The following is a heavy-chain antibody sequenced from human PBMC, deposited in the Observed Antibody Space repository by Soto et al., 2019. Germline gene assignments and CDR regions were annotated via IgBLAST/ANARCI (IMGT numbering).Heavy chain of an antibody. Sequence: LRLSCAGSGFTFSDYYVTWIRQAPGKGLEWVSYINTLSSAIYYADSVKGRFTISRDNAKNSLYLQMNSLRAEDTAVYYCARRLQWQLRPLDSWGRGTLVTVSS. V-gene: IGHV3-11*01. D-gene: IGHD6-19*01. J-gene: IGHJ4*02. CDR3: ARRLQWQLRPLDS. CDR1: GFTFSDYY. CDR2: INTLSSAI.